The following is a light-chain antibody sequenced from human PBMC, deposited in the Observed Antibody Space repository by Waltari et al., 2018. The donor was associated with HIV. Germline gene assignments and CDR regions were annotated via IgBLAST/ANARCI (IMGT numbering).Light chain of an antibody. V-gene: IGLV1-44*01. CDR1: GSNIGTRP. J-gene: IGLJ2*01. Sequence: QSVLTQPPSASGTPGQRVTISCSGSGSNIGTRPVNWYPQLAGSAPKHLIYRSDLRPSGVPDRFSGSKSATSASLAISGLQSEDEATYYCASWDDSLNGVIFGGGTELTVL. CDR3: ASWDDSLNGVI. CDR2: RSD.